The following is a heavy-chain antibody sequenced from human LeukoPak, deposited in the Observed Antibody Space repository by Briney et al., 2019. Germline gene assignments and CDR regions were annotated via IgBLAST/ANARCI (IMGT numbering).Heavy chain of an antibody. CDR2: IKQDGSEE. CDR3: ARGTKYSSSELFDY. Sequence: PGQSLRLSCTTSGFIFGDYNMNWVRQAPGKGLEWVANIKQDGSEEYYVDSVKGRFTISRDNAKNSLYLQMNSLRAEDTAVYYCARGTKYSSSELFDYWGQGTLVTVSS. D-gene: IGHD6-6*01. J-gene: IGHJ4*02. V-gene: IGHV3-7*01. CDR1: GFIFGDYN.